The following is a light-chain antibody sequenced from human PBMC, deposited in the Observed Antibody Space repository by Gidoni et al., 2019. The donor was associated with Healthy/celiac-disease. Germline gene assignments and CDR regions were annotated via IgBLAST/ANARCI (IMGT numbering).Light chain of an antibody. CDR1: QDISNY. Sequence: DIQMTPSPSSLSAAVGDRVTITCQASQDISNYLNWYQQKPGKAPKLLIYDASNLETGVPSRCSGSGSGTDFTFTISSLQPEDIATDYCQQYDNRPPLTFXGXTKVEIK. CDR2: DAS. CDR3: QQYDNRPPLT. V-gene: IGKV1-33*01. J-gene: IGKJ4*01.